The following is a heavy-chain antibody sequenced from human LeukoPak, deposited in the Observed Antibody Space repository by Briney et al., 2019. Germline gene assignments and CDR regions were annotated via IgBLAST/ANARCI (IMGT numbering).Heavy chain of an antibody. V-gene: IGHV1-18*01. D-gene: IGHD6-13*01. Sequence: ASVKVSCKASGYTFTSYGISWVRQAPGQGLEWMGWISAYNGNTNYAQKLQGRVTMTTDTSTSTAYMELRSLRSDDTAVYYCARVRAVPTIAAAGTSYYYGMDVWGQGTTVTVPS. CDR2: ISAYNGNT. CDR1: GYTFTSYG. J-gene: IGHJ6*02. CDR3: ARVRAVPTIAAAGTSYYYGMDV.